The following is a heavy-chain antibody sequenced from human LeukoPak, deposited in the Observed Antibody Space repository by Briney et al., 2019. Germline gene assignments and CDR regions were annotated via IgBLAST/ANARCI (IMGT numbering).Heavy chain of an antibody. CDR2: FDPEDGET. V-gene: IGHV1-24*01. CDR3: ARDIYGVSGNLHWFDP. D-gene: IGHD3-10*01. CDR1: GYTLTELS. J-gene: IGHJ5*02. Sequence: GASVKVSCKVSGYTLTELSMHWVRQAPGKGLEWMGGFDPEDGETIYAQKFQGRVTITADESTSTAYIELSSLRSEDTAVYYCARDIYGVSGNLHWFDPWGQGTLVTVSS.